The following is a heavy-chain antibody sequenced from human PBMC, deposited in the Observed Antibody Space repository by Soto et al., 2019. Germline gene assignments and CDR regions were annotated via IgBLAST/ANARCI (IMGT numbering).Heavy chain of an antibody. CDR2: ISYDGSNK. V-gene: IGHV3-30*18. D-gene: IGHD3-10*01. J-gene: IGHJ4*02. CDR3: AKDLLVS. CDR1: GFTFSSYD. Sequence: QAQLVESEGGVVQPGRSLRLSSAASGFTFSSYDMHWVRQAPGKGLEWVAVISYDGSNKYYADSVKGRFTISRDNSKNTLYLQMNSLRAEDTAVYYCAKDLLVSGGQGTLVTVSS.